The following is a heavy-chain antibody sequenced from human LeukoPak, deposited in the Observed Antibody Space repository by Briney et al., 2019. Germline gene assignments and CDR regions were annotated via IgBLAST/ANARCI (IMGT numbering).Heavy chain of an antibody. CDR2: IYYSGST. D-gene: IGHD4-17*01. V-gene: IGHV4-59*05. Sequence: SETLSLTCTVSGVSMSGAYWSWIRQPPGKGLEWIGSIYYSGSTYYNPSLKSRVTISVDTSKNQFSLKLSSVTAADTAVYYCAMTTVTTGRDYWGQGTLVTVSS. CDR1: GVSMSGAY. CDR3: AMTTVTTGRDY. J-gene: IGHJ4*02.